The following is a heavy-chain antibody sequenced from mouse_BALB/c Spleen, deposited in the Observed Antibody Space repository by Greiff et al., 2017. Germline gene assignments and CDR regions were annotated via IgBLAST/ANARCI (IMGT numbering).Heavy chain of an antibody. V-gene: IGHV3-5*02. J-gene: IGHJ2*01. CDR3: ARLTTGYYFDY. CDR1: GISITTGNYR. Sequence: EVQLQESGPGLVKPSQTVSLTCTVTGISITTGNYRWSWIRQFPGNKLEWIGYIYYSGTITYNPSLTSRTTITRDTSKNQFFLEMNSLTAEDTATYYCARLTTGYYFDYWGQGTTLTVSS. D-gene: IGHD1-1*01. CDR2: IYYSGTI.